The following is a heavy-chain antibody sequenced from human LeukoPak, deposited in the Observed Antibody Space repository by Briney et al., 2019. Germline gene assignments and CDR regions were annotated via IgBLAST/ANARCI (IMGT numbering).Heavy chain of an antibody. D-gene: IGHD3-10*01. J-gene: IGHJ4*02. CDR1: GFTFSSYA. CDR3: AKMVLWFGELMPAELDY. CDR2: ISGSGGST. V-gene: IGHV3-23*01. Sequence: GGSLRLSCAASGFTFSSYAMSWVRQAPGKGLEWVSAISGSGGSTYYADSVKGRFTISRDNSKNTLYLQMNSLRAEDTAVYYCAKMVLWFGELMPAELDYWGQGTLVTVSS.